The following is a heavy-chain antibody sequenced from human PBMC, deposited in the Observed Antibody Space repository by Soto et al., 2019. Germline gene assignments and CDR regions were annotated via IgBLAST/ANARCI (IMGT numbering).Heavy chain of an antibody. CDR2: ISHDGSNK. CDR3: TKRRNVLRFLEWSSGMEV. CDR1: GFTFSSYG. D-gene: IGHD3-3*01. Sequence: GGSLRLSCAASGFTFSSYGMHWVRQAPGKGLEWVAFISHDGSNKYYGDSMKGRIAMSRDNSKSTLYLQMSSLRAEDTAVYYCTKRRNVLRFLEWSSGMEVWGQGTTVTVSS. J-gene: IGHJ6*02. V-gene: IGHV3-30*18.